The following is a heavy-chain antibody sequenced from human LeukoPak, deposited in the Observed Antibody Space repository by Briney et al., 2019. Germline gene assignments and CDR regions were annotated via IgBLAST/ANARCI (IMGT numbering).Heavy chain of an antibody. CDR1: GFTFSTYA. CDR2: ISGSGSST. V-gene: IGHV3-23*01. CDR3: AKQTPPYGDYDY. J-gene: IGHJ4*02. D-gene: IGHD4-17*01. Sequence: GGSLTLSCAASGFTFSTYAMNWVRQAPGKGLEWVSAISGSGSSTYYADSVKGRFTISRDNSKNTLYLQMNSLRAEDTAVYYCAKQTPPYGDYDYWGQGTLVTVSS.